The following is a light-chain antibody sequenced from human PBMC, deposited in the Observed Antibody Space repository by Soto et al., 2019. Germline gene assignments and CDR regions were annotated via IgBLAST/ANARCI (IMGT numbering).Light chain of an antibody. CDR2: DGS. V-gene: IGKV1-5*01. J-gene: IGKJ1*01. CDR1: QTISSW. CDR3: QHYNRNSQT. Sequence: DIQMTQSPSTLSGSVGDRVTITCRASQTISSWLAWYQQKPGKAPNLLIYDGSTLESGVPSRFSGSGSGTEFTLTISSLQPDDFATYYCQHYNRNSQTFGQGTKVDIK.